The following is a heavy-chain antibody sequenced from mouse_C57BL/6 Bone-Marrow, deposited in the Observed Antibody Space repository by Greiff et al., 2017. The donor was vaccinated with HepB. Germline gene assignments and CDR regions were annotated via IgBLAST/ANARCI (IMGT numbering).Heavy chain of an antibody. Sequence: QVQLQQPGTELVKPGASVKLSCKASGYTFTSYWMHWVKQRPGQGLEWIGNINPSNGGTNYNEKFKSKATLTVDKSSSTAYMQLSSLTSEDSAVYYCARPFYYGSSYGYAMDYWGQGTSVTVSS. V-gene: IGHV1-53*01. J-gene: IGHJ4*01. CDR3: ARPFYYGSSYGYAMDY. D-gene: IGHD1-1*01. CDR1: GYTFTSYW. CDR2: INPSNGGT.